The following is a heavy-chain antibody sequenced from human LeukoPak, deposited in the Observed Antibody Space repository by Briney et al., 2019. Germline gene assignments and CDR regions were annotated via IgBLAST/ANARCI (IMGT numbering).Heavy chain of an antibody. Sequence: SETQSLTCTVSGGSINSGSYSWTWIRQPAGKGLEWIGRIYISGSTNYTPSLKSRVTISVDTSKNQFSLKLSSVTAADTAVYYCARADRSGYFGNVVAFDIWGQGTMVTVSS. V-gene: IGHV4-61*02. J-gene: IGHJ3*02. CDR2: IYISGST. CDR1: GGSINSGSYS. CDR3: ARADRSGYFGNVVAFDI. D-gene: IGHD3-22*01.